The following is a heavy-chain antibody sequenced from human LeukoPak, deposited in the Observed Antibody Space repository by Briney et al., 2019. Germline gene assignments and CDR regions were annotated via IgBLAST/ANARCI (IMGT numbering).Heavy chain of an antibody. CDR1: GFTFSSYS. CDR2: ISSSSSYI. Sequence: GGSLRLSCAASGFTFSSYSMNWVRQSPGKGLKWVSSISSSSSYIYYADSVKGRFTISRDNAKNSLYLQMNSLRAEDTAVYYCARENPGSYRYDYWGQGTLVTVSS. J-gene: IGHJ4*02. V-gene: IGHV3-21*01. CDR3: ARENPGSYRYDY. D-gene: IGHD1-26*01.